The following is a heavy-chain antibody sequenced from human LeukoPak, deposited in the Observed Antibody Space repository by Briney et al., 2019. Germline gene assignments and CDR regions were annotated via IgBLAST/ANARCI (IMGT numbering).Heavy chain of an antibody. J-gene: IGHJ4*02. CDR2: FDPEDGET. V-gene: IGHV1-24*01. Sequence: EASVKVSCKVSGYTLTELSMHWVRQAPGKGLEWMGGFDPEDGETIYAQKFQGRVTMTEDTSTDTAYMELSSLRSEDTAVYYCARGNPISGSPPFDYWGQGTLVTVSS. D-gene: IGHD3-22*01. CDR3: ARGNPISGSPPFDY. CDR1: GYTLTELS.